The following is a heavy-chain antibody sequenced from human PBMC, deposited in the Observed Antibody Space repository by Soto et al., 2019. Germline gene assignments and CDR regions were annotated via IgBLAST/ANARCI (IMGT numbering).Heavy chain of an antibody. D-gene: IGHD3-16*01. CDR3: PRAKLMREFDY. CDR2: IRGTSDSGGGYRR. V-gene: IGHV3-23*01. J-gene: IGHJ4*02. Sequence: GGSLRLSCTVSGFTFNSFAMYWVRQAPGKGPEWVSFIRGTSDSGGGYRRFYAESVKGRFTISRAKFKNTLYLQMNSLRVEDKPIYWCPRAKLMREFDYLGQGTLVKVSS. CDR1: GFTFNSFA.